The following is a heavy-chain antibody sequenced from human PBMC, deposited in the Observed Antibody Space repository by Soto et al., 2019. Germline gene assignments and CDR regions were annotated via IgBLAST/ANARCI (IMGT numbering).Heavy chain of an antibody. CDR2: ISYDGTSK. V-gene: IGHV3-30-3*01. CDR3: ARDLCSGGSCYSGY. D-gene: IGHD2-15*01. CDR1: GFTFSSFA. J-gene: IGHJ4*02. Sequence: GGSLRLSCTASGFTFSSFAMHWVRQAPGKGLEWVAVISYDGTSKYFAGSVKGRFTISRDNSKNTLYLQMNSLRAEDTAVYFCARDLCSGGSCYSGYWGQGTLVTVSS.